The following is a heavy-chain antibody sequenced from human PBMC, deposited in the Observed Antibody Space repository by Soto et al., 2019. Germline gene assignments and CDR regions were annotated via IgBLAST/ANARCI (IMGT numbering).Heavy chain of an antibody. CDR1: GFTISDKY. D-gene: IGHD3-22*01. J-gene: IGHJ4*02. CDR3: ARDPDSSGYYYFDY. Sequence: GWSLRLSCADSGFTISDKYMSWIRQAPGKGLEYVSAISSYGGSTYYANSVKGRFTISRDNSKNTLYLQMGSLRAEDMAVYYCARDPDSSGYYYFDYWGQGTLVTVSS. CDR2: ISSYGGST. V-gene: IGHV3-64*01.